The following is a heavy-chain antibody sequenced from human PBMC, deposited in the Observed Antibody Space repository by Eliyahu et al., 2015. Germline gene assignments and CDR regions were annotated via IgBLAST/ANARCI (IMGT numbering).Heavy chain of an antibody. CDR1: XFSFSSFA. CDR2: ISATGGST. J-gene: IGHJ4*02. V-gene: IGHV3-23*01. Sequence: EVQLLESGGGPVQPGGSLRLSCAASXFSFSSFAXGWVRQXPGKGLEWVSTISATGGSTYFADSVKGRFTISRDNSRNTLYLQMNSLSAEDTAVYYCAKDRRGSSRTYYFDYWGQGTLVTVSS. CDR3: AKDRRGSSRTYYFDY. D-gene: IGHD6-13*01.